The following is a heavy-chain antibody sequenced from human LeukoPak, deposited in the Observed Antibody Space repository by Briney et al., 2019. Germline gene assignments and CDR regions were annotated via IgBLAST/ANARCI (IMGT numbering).Heavy chain of an antibody. CDR3: ARWMVLSQGCCNWFGP. CDR2: IRIGGDGT. V-gene: IGHV3-23*01. Sequence: GGTLRLSCAPSGFDLSIYAMTWVPHAPPEGLEWVSSIRIGGDGTSYTHSVKGQFTISRDNSENTLHLQMNNLRVEDTARDFCARWMVLSQGCCNWFGPWGQGTLVTVSS. CDR1: GFDLSIYA. D-gene: IGHD6-19*01. J-gene: IGHJ5*02.